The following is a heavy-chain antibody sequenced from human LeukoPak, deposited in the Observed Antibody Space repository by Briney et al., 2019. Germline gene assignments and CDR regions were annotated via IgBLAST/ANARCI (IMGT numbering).Heavy chain of an antibody. CDR2: ISGSGEST. CDR1: GFAFSNFD. D-gene: IGHD3-10*01. Sequence: GGSLRLSCAASGFAFSNFDMSWVPQAPGEGLEWVSAISGSGESTYYAESLKGRFTISRDNSKNTLYLQMNGLRVEDTAIYYCAKRGSYFGGFDYWGQGTLLTVPS. J-gene: IGHJ4*02. CDR3: AKRGSYFGGFDY. V-gene: IGHV3-23*01.